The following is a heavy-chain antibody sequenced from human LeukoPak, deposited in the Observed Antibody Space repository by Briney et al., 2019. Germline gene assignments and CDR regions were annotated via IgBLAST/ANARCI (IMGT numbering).Heavy chain of an antibody. CDR2: IDGSGGST. CDR1: GFTFSSYW. J-gene: IGHJ4*02. V-gene: IGHV3-23*01. D-gene: IGHD6-13*01. CDR3: AKDRGSNWSTGDDY. Sequence: GGSLRLSCAASGFTFSSYWMHWVRQAPGKGLVWVSAIDGSGGSTYYADSVKGRFTISRDNSKNTLYLQMNSLRAEDTAVYYCAKDRGSNWSTGDDYWGQGTLVTVSS.